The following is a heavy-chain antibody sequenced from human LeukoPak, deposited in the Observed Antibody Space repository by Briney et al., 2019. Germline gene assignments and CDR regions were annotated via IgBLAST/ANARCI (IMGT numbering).Heavy chain of an antibody. Sequence: SETLSLTCTVSGGSISSGDYYWSWLRQPPGKGLEWIGYIYYSGSTYYNPSLKSRVTISVDTSKNQFSLKLSSVTAADTAVYYCARAQDAGGSVDYWGQGTLVTVSS. CDR1: GGSISSGDYY. CDR2: IYYSGST. V-gene: IGHV4-30-4*01. D-gene: IGHD2-15*01. CDR3: ARAQDAGGSVDY. J-gene: IGHJ4*02.